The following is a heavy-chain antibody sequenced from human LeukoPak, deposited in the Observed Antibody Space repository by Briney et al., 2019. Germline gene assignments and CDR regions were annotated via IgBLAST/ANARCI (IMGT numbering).Heavy chain of an antibody. D-gene: IGHD1-26*01. V-gene: IGHV3-33*01. Sequence: PGGSLRLSCLASGFTFNSYGMHWVRQAPGKGLEWVAVIWHDGTYKFYADSVKGRFTVSRDDSKNTLHLQMNSLRAEDTAVYYCAEAEDATISTFTYWGQGTVVTVSS. J-gene: IGHJ4*02. CDR1: GFTFNSYG. CDR2: IWHDGTYK. CDR3: AEAEDATISTFTY.